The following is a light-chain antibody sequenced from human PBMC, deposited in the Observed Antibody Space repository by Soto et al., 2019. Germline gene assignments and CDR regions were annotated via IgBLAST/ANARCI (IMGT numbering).Light chain of an antibody. J-gene: IGKJ3*01. V-gene: IGKV3-20*01. CDR1: QSVSSSY. CDR3: QQYNNWPPFT. CDR2: GAS. Sequence: EIVLTQSPVTLSLSPGERATLSFRASQSVSSSYLAWYQQEPGQAPRLLIYGASSRATGIPDRFSGSGSGTDFTLTISRLESEDFAVYHCQQYNNWPPFTFGPGTRWIS.